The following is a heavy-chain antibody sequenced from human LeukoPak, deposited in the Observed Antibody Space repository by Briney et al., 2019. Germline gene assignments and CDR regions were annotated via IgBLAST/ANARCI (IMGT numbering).Heavy chain of an antibody. Sequence: GGSLRLSCAASGFTFSNYGMNWVRQAPGKGLEWVSSISSSSSYIYYADSVKGRFTISRDNAKNSLYLQMNSLRAEDTAVYYCARMFCSGGSCYPVRFYYYYYGMDVWGQGTTVTVSS. CDR2: ISSSSSYI. V-gene: IGHV3-21*01. D-gene: IGHD2-15*01. CDR3: ARMFCSGGSCYPVRFYYYYYGMDV. J-gene: IGHJ6*02. CDR1: GFTFSNYG.